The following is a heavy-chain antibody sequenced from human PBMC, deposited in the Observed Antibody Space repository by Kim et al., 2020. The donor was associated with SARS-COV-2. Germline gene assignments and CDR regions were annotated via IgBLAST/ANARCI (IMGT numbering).Heavy chain of an antibody. J-gene: IGHJ2*01. D-gene: IGHD5-18*01. CDR2: IYYSGST. V-gene: IGHV4-39*01. Sequence: SETLSLTCTVSGGSISSSSYYWGWIRQPPGKGLEWIGSIYYSGSTYYNPSLKSRVTISVDTSKNQFSLKLSSVTAADTAVYYCGRRRNVDTAMAYFDLWGRGTLVTVSS. CDR3: GRRRNVDTAMAYFDL. CDR1: GGSISSSSYY.